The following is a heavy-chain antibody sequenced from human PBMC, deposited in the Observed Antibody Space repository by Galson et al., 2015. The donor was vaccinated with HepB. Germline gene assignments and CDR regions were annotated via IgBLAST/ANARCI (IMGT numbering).Heavy chain of an antibody. CDR2: IYYSGNT. D-gene: IGHD1-7*01. CDR1: GGSLSSGSYL. J-gene: IGHJ6*02. CDR3: ARDRSGTTSYYYGMDV. Sequence: TLSLTCTVSGGSLSSGSYLWSWIRQPPGKGLEWIGYIYYSGNTNYNPSLKSRITISIDTSKNQFSLKLSSVTAADTAVYYCARDRSGTTSYYYGMDVWGQGTTVTVSS. V-gene: IGHV4-61*01.